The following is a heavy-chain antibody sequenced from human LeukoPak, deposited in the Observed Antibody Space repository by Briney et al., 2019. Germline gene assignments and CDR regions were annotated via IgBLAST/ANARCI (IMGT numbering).Heavy chain of an antibody. Sequence: ASVKVSCKASGYTFTCYGISWVRHAPGQGLEWMGVISAYNGNTNYAQKLQGRVTMTTDTSTSTAYMELRSLRSDDTAVYYCARTHDYYDSSGYCGYWGQGTLVTVSS. J-gene: IGHJ4*02. V-gene: IGHV1-18*01. D-gene: IGHD3-22*01. CDR1: GYTFTCYG. CDR3: ARTHDYYDSSGYCGY. CDR2: ISAYNGNT.